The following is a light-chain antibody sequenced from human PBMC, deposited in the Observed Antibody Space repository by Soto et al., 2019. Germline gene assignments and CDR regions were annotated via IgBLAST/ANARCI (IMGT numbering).Light chain of an antibody. CDR3: HHSYITPYT. CDR2: AAS. Sequence: DIQMTQSPSSLSASLGDRVTITCRSSQSISSYLNWYQQKPGKVPKFLNYAASSLQSGVRSRFSGSGSGTDFTLTISSLQCEDCATDYCHHSYITPYTFGQRTKLEI. V-gene: IGKV1-39*01. J-gene: IGKJ2*01. CDR1: QSISSY.